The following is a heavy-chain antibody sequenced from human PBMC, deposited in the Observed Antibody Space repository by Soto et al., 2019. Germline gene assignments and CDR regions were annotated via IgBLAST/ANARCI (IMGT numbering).Heavy chain of an antibody. D-gene: IGHD6-13*01. CDR3: TRDASRDSSARGWFDP. J-gene: IGHJ5*02. V-gene: IGHV3-21*01. Sequence: PGGSLRLSCAASGFTFRSFTMNWVRQAPGKGLEWVSTISSNSAYIYYTDALRGRFTISRGNAKNSLHLQMNSLRAEDTAVYYCTRDASRDSSARGWFDPWGPGTLVTVS. CDR2: ISSNSAYI. CDR1: GFTFRSFT.